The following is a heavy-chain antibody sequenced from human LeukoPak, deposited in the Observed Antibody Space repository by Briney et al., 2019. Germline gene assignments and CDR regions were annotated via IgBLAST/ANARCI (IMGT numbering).Heavy chain of an antibody. CDR1: GFIFTTYW. Sequence: GGSLRLSCAGSGFIFTTYWWTWVRQAPGRGLERVGIIKQDGSETYYVDSVKGRFTIFRDNTKNSLYLQRINLRAEDTAMYYCASSVFSFSGSQWDPFDIWGQGTMVTVSS. CDR2: IKQDGSET. D-gene: IGHD6-19*01. J-gene: IGHJ3*02. CDR3: ASSVFSFSGSQWDPFDI. V-gene: IGHV3-7*03.